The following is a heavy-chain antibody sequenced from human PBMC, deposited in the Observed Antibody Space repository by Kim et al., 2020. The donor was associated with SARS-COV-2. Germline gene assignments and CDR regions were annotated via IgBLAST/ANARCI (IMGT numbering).Heavy chain of an antibody. CDR3: ARRGIAVAATGGNYFDY. V-gene: IGHV4-39*01. Sequence: LKSRVTISVDTSKNQFSLKLSSVTAADTAVYYCARRGIAVAATGGNYFDYWGQGTLVTVSS. D-gene: IGHD6-19*01. J-gene: IGHJ4*02.